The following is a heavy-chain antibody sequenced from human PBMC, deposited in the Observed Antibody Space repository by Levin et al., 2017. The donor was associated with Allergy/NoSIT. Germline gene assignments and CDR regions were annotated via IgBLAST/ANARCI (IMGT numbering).Heavy chain of an antibody. V-gene: IGHV3-30-3*01. D-gene: IGHD6-19*01. Sequence: GGSLRLSCAASGFTFSYYAIHWVRQAPGKGLEWVAVISPNGANEYYSDSAKGRFTISRDNSKNTVYVQMNSLRPEDTAVFYCARAGYSRGWYGYGFDLWGQGTLVTVSS. CDR1: GFTFSYYA. CDR3: ARAGYSRGWYGYGFDL. J-gene: IGHJ5*02. CDR2: ISPNGANE.